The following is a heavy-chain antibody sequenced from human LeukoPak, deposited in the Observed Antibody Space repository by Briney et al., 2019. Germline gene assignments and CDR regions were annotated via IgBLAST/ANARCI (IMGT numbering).Heavy chain of an antibody. CDR1: GYTFTGYC. CDR3: ARTLYYYDSSGYLGGY. Sequence: GASVKVSCKASGYTFTGYCMHWVRQAPGQGLEWMGWINPNSGGTNYAQKFQGRVTMTRDTSISTAYMELSRLRSDDTAVYYCARTLYYYDSSGYLGGYWGQGTLVTVSS. V-gene: IGHV1-2*02. D-gene: IGHD3-22*01. J-gene: IGHJ4*02. CDR2: INPNSGGT.